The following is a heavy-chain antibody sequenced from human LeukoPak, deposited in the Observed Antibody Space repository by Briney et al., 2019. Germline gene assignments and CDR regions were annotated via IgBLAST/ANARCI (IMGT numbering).Heavy chain of an antibody. CDR1: GGSFSGYY. V-gene: IGHV4-34*01. D-gene: IGHD1-7*01. J-gene: IGHJ6*04. Sequence: SETLSLTCAVYGGSFSGYYWSWIRQPPGKGLEWIGEINHSGSTNYNPSLKSRVTISVDTSKNQFSLKLSSVTAADTAVYYCARAVLYNWNYDVWGKGTTVTVSS. CDR2: INHSGST. CDR3: ARAVLYNWNYDV.